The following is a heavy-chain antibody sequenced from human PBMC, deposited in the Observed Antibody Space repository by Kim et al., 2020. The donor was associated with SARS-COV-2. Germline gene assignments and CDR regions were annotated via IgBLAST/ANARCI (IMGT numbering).Heavy chain of an antibody. D-gene: IGHD3-22*01. CDR3: ARKGSGYSYYFDY. CDR2: INHSGST. Sequence: SETLSLTCAVYGGSFSGYYWSWIRQPPGKGLEWIGEINHSGSTNYNPSLKSRVTISVDTSKNQFSLKLSSVTAADTAVYYCARKGSGYSYYFDYWGQGTL. J-gene: IGHJ4*02. CDR1: GGSFSGYY. V-gene: IGHV4-34*01.